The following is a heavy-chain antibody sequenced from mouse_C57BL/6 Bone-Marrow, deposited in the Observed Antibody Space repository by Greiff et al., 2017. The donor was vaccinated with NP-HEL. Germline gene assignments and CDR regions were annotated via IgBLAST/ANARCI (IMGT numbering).Heavy chain of an antibody. J-gene: IGHJ1*03. CDR1: GFNIKDDY. Sequence: EVQLQQSGAELVRPGASVKLSCTASGFNIKDDYMHWVKQRPEQGLEWIGWIDPENGDTEYASKFQGKATITADTSSNTAYLQLSSLTSEDTAVYYCTLGSSYRWYFDVWGTGTTVTVSS. V-gene: IGHV14-4*01. CDR2: IDPENGDT. D-gene: IGHD1-1*01. CDR3: TLGSSYRWYFDV.